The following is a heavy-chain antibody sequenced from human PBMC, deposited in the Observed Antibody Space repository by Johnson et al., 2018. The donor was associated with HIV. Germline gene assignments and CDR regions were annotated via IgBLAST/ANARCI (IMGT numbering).Heavy chain of an antibody. Sequence: QMQLVESGGGVVQPGKSLTLSCVGSGLSFSNFGIHWVRQAPGKGPEWVAVISFDGNRKKYADSVKGRFTVSRDNSKNTLYLQMTSLRQDDTAVYSCYCTDHVGAGIESKGTFDAWGQGTMVTVSS. CDR1: GLSFSNFG. D-gene: IGHD3-10*01. CDR2: ISFDGNRK. V-gene: IGHV3-30*03. J-gene: IGHJ3*01. CDR3: YCTDHVGAGIESKGTFDA.